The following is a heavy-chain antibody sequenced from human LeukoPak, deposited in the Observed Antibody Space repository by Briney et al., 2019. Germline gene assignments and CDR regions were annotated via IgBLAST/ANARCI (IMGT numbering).Heavy chain of an antibody. CDR2: FDLEDGES. Sequence: ASVKVSCKVSGYTLTDLSMHWVRQAPGKGLEWMGGFDLEDGESIYAQKFQGRVTMTEDTSTDTAYMDLSSLRSDDTAVYYCARSSITLDWFDPWGQGTLVTVSS. V-gene: IGHV1-24*01. D-gene: IGHD5/OR15-5a*01. CDR1: GYTLTDLS. CDR3: ARSSITLDWFDP. J-gene: IGHJ5*02.